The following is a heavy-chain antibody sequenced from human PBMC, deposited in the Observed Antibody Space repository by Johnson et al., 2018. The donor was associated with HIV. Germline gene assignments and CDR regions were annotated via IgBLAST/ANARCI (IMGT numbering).Heavy chain of an antibody. CDR3: AREIIAAADDI. D-gene: IGHD6-13*01. J-gene: IGHJ3*02. CDR2: IRNKANSYAT. Sequence: KGLEWIGPIRNKANSYATEYAASVKGRFTISRDDSKNTAYLQMNSLRAEDTAVYYCAREIIAAADDIWGQGTMVTVSS. V-gene: IGHV3-73*01.